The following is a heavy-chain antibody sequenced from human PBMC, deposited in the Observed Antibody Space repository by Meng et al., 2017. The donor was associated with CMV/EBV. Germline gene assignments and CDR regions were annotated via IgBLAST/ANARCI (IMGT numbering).Heavy chain of an antibody. D-gene: IGHD5-12*01. Sequence: GESLKISCAAFGFTFSSYWMHWVRQAPGKGLVWVSRINSDGSSTSYADSVKGRFTISRDNAKNTLYLQMNSLRAEDTAVYYCARNVDYGMDVWGQGTTVTVSS. CDR2: INSDGSST. V-gene: IGHV3-74*01. J-gene: IGHJ6*02. CDR3: ARNVDYGMDV. CDR1: GFTFSSYW.